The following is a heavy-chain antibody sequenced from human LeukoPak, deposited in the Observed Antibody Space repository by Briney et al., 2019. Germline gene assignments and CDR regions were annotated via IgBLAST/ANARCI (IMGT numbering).Heavy chain of an antibody. CDR3: ARDGRYYDSSGYTHFDY. J-gene: IGHJ4*02. CDR2: INPSGGST. CDR1: GYTFTSYY. D-gene: IGHD3-22*01. Sequence: ASVKVSCKASGYTFTSYYMHWVRQAPGQGLEWMGIINPSGGSTSYAQKFQGRVTMTRDTSTSTVYMELSSLRSEDTAVYYCARDGRYYDSSGYTHFDYWGQGTLVTVSS. V-gene: IGHV1-46*01.